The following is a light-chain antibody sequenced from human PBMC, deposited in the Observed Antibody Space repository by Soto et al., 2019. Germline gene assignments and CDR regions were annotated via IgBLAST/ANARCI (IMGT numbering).Light chain of an antibody. Sequence: EIVLTQSPGTLSLSSGDRATISCRASQSVSSSYVACYQQKPGQAPRLLIYGASSRATGIPDRFSGSGSWTDFTLTIGSLEPEDFAVYYCQKYGRSPLTFGRGTKVEIK. V-gene: IGKV3-20*01. CDR3: QKYGRSPLT. CDR2: GAS. J-gene: IGKJ4*01. CDR1: QSVSSSY.